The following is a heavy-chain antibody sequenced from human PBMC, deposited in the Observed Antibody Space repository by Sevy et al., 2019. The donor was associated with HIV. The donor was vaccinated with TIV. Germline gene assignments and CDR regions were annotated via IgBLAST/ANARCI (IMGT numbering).Heavy chain of an antibody. Sequence: SETLSLTCIVSGASISNTAYYWGWIRQSPGKGLEWIASIRYGGYTFYNPSLKSRVTISADTSKNQFSLKLTSVSAADTSIYYCVGPKLTYTNGWHYFDYWGQGTVVTVSS. J-gene: IGHJ4*02. D-gene: IGHD2-8*01. CDR2: IRYGGYT. CDR1: GASISNTAYY. CDR3: VGPKLTYTNGWHYFDY. V-gene: IGHV4-39*01.